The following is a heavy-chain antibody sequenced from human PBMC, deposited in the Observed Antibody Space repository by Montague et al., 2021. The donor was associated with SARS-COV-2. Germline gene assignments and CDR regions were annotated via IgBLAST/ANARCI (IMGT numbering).Heavy chain of an antibody. J-gene: IGHJ3*02. CDR1: GGSTTGYY. D-gene: IGHD4-23*01. CDR2: IYDGGAV. V-gene: IGHV4-59*01. CDR3: VRDHPYGGPRGAYDI. Sequence: SETLSLTCTVSGGSTTGYYWSWPRRSPGKGLEWIAYIYDGGAVNYNPSLGSRVTISTDTSKNQLSLKVNSVTAADTAVYYCVRDHPYGGPRGAYDIWGQGTVVTVSS.